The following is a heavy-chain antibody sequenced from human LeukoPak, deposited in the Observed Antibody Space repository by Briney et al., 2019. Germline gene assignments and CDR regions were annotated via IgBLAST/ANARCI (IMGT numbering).Heavy chain of an antibody. D-gene: IGHD6-13*01. Sequence: GGSLRLSCAASGFIFNKYALSWVRQAPGKGLEWVAVTWYDGSKEVYADSVKGRFTISRDNSKNTDTLYLEMNSLRAEDTAVYYCARELDIAAAGRVYFDHWGQGALVTVSS. J-gene: IGHJ4*02. CDR2: TWYDGSKE. CDR1: GFIFNKYA. CDR3: ARELDIAAAGRVYFDH. V-gene: IGHV3-33*08.